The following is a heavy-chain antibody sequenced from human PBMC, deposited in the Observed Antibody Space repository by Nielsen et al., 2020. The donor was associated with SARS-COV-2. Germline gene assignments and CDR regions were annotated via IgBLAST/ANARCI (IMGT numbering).Heavy chain of an antibody. CDR2: ISWNSGSI. Sequence: SLKISCAASGFTFDDYAMHWVRQAPGKGLEWVSGISWNSGSIGYADSVKGRFTISRDNAKNSLYLQMNSLRAEDTAVYYCAKSSGASGSYLVPFDYWGQGTLVTVSS. D-gene: IGHD1-26*01. J-gene: IGHJ4*02. V-gene: IGHV3-9*01. CDR3: AKSSGASGSYLVPFDY. CDR1: GFTFDDYA.